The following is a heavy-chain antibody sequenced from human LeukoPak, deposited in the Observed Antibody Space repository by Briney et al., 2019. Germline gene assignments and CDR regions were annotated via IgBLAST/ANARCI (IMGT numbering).Heavy chain of an antibody. V-gene: IGHV4-4*07. Sequence: KSSETLSLTCTVSGGSISSYDWSWIRQPAGKGLEWIGRIYTSGSPNYNPSLKSRVTMSVDTSKNQFSLKLSSVTAADTAVYYCARLTSSWYQDWYFDLWGRGTLVTVSS. CDR2: IYTSGSP. CDR3: ARLTSSWYQDWYFDL. J-gene: IGHJ2*01. CDR1: GGSISSYD. D-gene: IGHD6-13*01.